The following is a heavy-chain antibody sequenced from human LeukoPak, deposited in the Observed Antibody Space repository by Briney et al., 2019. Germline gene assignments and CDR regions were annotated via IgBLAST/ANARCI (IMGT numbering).Heavy chain of an antibody. CDR2: INHSGST. CDR3: ARGYCSSTSCYLDY. D-gene: IGHD2-2*01. CDR1: GGSFSGYY. Sequence: SETLSLTCAVYGGSFSGYYWSWIRQPPGKGLEWIGEINHSGSTNYNPSLKSRVTISVDTSKNQFPLKLSSVTAADTAVYYCARGYCSSTSCYLDYWGQGTLVTVSS. V-gene: IGHV4-34*01. J-gene: IGHJ4*02.